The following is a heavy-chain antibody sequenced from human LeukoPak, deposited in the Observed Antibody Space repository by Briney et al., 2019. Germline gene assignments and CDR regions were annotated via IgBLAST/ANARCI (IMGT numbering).Heavy chain of an antibody. D-gene: IGHD4-17*01. CDR3: ARGASGLTYDYGVN. CDR1: GASISSYY. V-gene: IGHV4-59*01. CDR2: IHHSGDT. J-gene: IGHJ4*02. Sequence: KASETLSLTCAVSGASISSYYWSWIRQSPGKGLEWIGYIHHSGDTHYNPSLKSRVTMSVDTSKNQFSLKLTSVTAADTAVYYCARGASGLTYDYGVNWGQGTLVTVSS.